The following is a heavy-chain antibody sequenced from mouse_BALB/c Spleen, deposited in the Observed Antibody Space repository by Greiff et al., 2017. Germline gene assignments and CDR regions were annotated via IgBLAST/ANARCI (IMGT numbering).Heavy chain of an antibody. V-gene: IGHV1-84*02. CDR2: IYPGSGNT. D-gene: IGHD2-4*01. CDR3: ARRGVYYDYDGPAWFAY. J-gene: IGHJ3*01. Sequence: QVQLKESGPELVKPGASVKISCKASGYTFTDYYINWVKQKPGQGLEWIGWIYPGSGNTKYNEKFKGKATLTVDTSSSTAYMQLSSLTSEDTAVYFCARRGVYYDYDGPAWFAYWGQGTLVTVSA. CDR1: GYTFTDYY.